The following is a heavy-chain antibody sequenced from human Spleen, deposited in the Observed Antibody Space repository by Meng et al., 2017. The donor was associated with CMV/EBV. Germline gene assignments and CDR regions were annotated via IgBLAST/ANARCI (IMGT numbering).Heavy chain of an antibody. V-gene: IGHV3-23*01. CDR1: GFTFSSYA. D-gene: IGHD1-26*01. Sequence: GGSLRLSCAASGFTFSSYAMSWVRQPTGKGLEWVSAISGSGGSTYYADSVKGRFTISRDNSKNTLYLQMNSLRAGDTAVYYCAKHRGSNSLAGVDVWGQGTTVTVSS. CDR2: ISGSGGST. J-gene: IGHJ6*02. CDR3: AKHRGSNSLAGVDV.